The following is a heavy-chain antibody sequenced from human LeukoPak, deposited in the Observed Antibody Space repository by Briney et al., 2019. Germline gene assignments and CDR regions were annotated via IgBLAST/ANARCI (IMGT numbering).Heavy chain of an antibody. V-gene: IGHV3-23*01. CDR2: VSDTGTII. CDR1: GFTFSSYA. Sequence: PGGSLRLSCAASGFTFSSYAMSWVRQAPGKGLEWVSLVSDTGTIIHQADSVRGRFTISRDNAKYTIYLQMNSLRVEDTAIYYCARDSETETGWYYYGMDVWGQGTTVTVSS. J-gene: IGHJ6*02. CDR3: ARDSETETGWYYYGMDV. D-gene: IGHD1-1*01.